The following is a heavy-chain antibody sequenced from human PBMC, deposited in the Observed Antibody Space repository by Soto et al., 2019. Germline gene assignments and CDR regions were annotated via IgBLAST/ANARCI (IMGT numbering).Heavy chain of an antibody. D-gene: IGHD1-26*01. CDR1: GGSISSGGYY. V-gene: IGHV4-31*03. Sequence: QVQLQESGPGLVKPSQTLSLTCTVSGGSISSGGYYWSWIRQHPGKGLEWIGYIYYSGNTYYNPSLKSRVTRSVDTSKNQFSLQLSSVTAAATAVYYCARDSSGSSPTFDYWGQGTLVTVSS. CDR2: IYYSGNT. J-gene: IGHJ4*02. CDR3: ARDSSGSSPTFDY.